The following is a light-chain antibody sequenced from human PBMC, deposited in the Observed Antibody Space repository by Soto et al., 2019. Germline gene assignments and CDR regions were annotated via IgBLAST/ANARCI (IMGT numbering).Light chain of an antibody. CDR2: DAS. CDR3: QQYSSYAYT. J-gene: IGKJ2*01. V-gene: IGKV1-5*01. CDR1: QSVTNC. Sequence: DIQMAQSPSTLSSSVGDRVTITCRASQSVTNCLAWYQQKPGDAPKLLIYDASSWDSGVPARFSGSGSGTEFTITISSLQTGDFAAYYCQQYSSYAYTFGHGTKLEIK.